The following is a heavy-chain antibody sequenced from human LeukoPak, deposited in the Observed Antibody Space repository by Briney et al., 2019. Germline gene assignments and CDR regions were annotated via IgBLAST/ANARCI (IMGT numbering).Heavy chain of an antibody. J-gene: IGHJ4*02. V-gene: IGHV4-34*01. CDR3: ARWTHIMATTYYFFDY. CDR1: GGSFSGYY. D-gene: IGHD5-12*01. Sequence: SETLSLTCAVYGGSFSGYYWSWIRQPPGKGLEWIGEINHSGSTNYNPSLKSRVTISVDTSKNQFSLKLSSVTAADTAVYYCARWTHIMATTYYFFDYWGQGTLVTVSS. CDR2: INHSGST.